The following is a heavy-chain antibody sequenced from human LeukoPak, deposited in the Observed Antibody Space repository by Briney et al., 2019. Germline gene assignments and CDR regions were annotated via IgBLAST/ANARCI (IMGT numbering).Heavy chain of an antibody. CDR3: AKDRVATEYYYYYGMDV. D-gene: IGHD5-12*01. CDR2: ISWNSGNI. CDR1: GIICDDHV. V-gene: IGHV3-9*01. Sequence: GGSLRLSCVASGIICDDHVIHWVRQAPGKGLEWVSSISWNSGNIGYADSVKGRFTISRDNGKNSLYLQMNSLRVEDTALYYCAKDRVATEYYYYYGMDVWGQGTTVTVSS. J-gene: IGHJ6*02.